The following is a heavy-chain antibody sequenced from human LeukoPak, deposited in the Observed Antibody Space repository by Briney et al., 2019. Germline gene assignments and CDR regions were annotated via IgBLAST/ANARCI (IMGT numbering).Heavy chain of an antibody. CDR3: ATSYDAKTAPYDL. Sequence: PSETLSLTCTVSGGSISSYCWSWVRRPPGKGLEWIGYIYTSGRIDYNPSLKSRVTMSVDTSKNQLSMELRFLTAADTAVYYCATSYDAKTAPYDLWGQGTLVTVSS. V-gene: IGHV4-4*09. CDR1: GGSISSYC. D-gene: IGHD3-3*01. J-gene: IGHJ5*02. CDR2: IYTSGRI.